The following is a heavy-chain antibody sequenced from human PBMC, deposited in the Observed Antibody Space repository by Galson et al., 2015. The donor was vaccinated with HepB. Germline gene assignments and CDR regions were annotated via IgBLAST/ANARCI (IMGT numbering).Heavy chain of an antibody. CDR3: ARRPAAVADLDL. V-gene: IGHV3-72*01. CDR2: IRNKANSYTT. CDR1: GFTFSDHY. D-gene: IGHD2-15*01. Sequence: SLRLSCAASGFTFSDHYMDWVRQAPGKGLEWVGRIRNKANSYTTEYAASVKGRFTISRDDSKNSLYLQMNSLKTEDTAMYHCARRPAAVADLDLWGRCTLVTVSS. J-gene: IGHJ2*01.